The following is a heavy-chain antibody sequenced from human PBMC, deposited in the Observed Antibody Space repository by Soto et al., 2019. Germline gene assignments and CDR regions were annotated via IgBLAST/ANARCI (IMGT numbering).Heavy chain of an antibody. CDR3: TRAYGAETFDY. D-gene: IGHD3-10*01. V-gene: IGHV1-8*02. CDR2: MNPNSGNT. J-gene: IGHJ4*02. Sequence: ASVKVSCKASGYTFNNYDIHWVRQAPGHGLEWMGWMNPNSGNTGYAQNFRGRVTMTQNTAIGTAYMELSSLRSDDTATYYCTRAYGAETFDYWGQGTLVTVSS. CDR1: GYTFNNYD.